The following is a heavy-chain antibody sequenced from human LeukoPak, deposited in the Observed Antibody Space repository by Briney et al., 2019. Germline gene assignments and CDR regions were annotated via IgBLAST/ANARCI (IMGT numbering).Heavy chain of an antibody. J-gene: IGHJ4*02. V-gene: IGHV5-51*01. Sequence: GESLKISCQGSGYRFATYWICWVRQMPGKGLGWMWIIYPGDSDTRYSPSFQGQVTISADESISTAYLQWSSLKASDTAMYYCARHPSSSSRDRFDYWGQGTLVTVSS. D-gene: IGHD6-13*01. CDR1: GYRFATYW. CDR2: IYPGDSDT. CDR3: ARHPSSSSRDRFDY.